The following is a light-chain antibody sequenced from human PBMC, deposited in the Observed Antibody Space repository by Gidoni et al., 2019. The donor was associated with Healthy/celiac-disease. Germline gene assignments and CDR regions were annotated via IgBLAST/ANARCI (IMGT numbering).Light chain of an antibody. CDR3: CSYAGSSTWVV. CDR1: SSDVGSYNL. V-gene: IGLV2-23*02. CDR2: EVS. J-gene: IGLJ2*01. Sequence: GQSITISCTGTSSDVGSYNLVSWYQQHPGKAPKLMIYEVSKRPSGVSNRFSGSKSGNTASLTISGLQAEDEADYYCCSYAGSSTWVVFGGGTKLTVL.